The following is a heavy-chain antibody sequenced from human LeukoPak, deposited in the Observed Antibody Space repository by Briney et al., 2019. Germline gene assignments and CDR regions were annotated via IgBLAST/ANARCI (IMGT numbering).Heavy chain of an antibody. V-gene: IGHV4-31*03. CDR3: ARGQHGVAAAPFDY. D-gene: IGHD6-13*01. Sequence: PSETLSLTCTVSGGSISSGGYYWSWIRQHPGKGLEWIGYIYYSGSTYYNPSLKSRVTISVDTSKNQFSLKLSSVTAADTAVYYCARGQHGVAAAPFDYWGQGTLVTVSS. J-gene: IGHJ4*02. CDR1: GGSISSGGYY. CDR2: IYYSGST.